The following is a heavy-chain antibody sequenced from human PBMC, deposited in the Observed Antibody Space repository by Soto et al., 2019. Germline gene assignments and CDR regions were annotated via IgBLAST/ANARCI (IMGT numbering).Heavy chain of an antibody. CDR1: GGTFSSYA. V-gene: IGHV1-69*13. Sequence: ASVKVSCKASGGTFSSYAISWVRQAPGQGLEWMGGIIPIFGTANYAQKFQGRVTITADESTSTAYMELSSLRSEDTAVYYCARAEKIRDSYYYDSSGYYPQLYNWFDPWGQGTLVTVSS. J-gene: IGHJ5*02. CDR3: ARAEKIRDSYYYDSSGYYPQLYNWFDP. D-gene: IGHD3-22*01. CDR2: IIPIFGTA.